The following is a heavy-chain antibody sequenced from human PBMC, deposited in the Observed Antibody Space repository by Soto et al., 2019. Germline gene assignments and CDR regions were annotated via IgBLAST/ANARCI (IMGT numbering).Heavy chain of an antibody. CDR2: VAHDGRNT. J-gene: IGHJ4*02. CDR3: AKGGRQLLVTYDFNY. Sequence: VQLVESGGGVVQPGRSLRLSCAASGFTFSDYAMHWVRPAPGKGLEWVAVVAHDGRNTHYADSVKGRFTISRDSSKNTVSLEMTSLRAEDTAVYYCAKGGRQLLVTYDFNYWGQGALVTVSS. V-gene: IGHV3-30*18. D-gene: IGHD6-19*01. CDR1: GFTFSDYA.